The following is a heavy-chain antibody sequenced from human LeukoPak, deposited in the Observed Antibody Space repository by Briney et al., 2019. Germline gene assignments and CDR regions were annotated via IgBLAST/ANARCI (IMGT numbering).Heavy chain of an antibody. CDR1: GGSFSGYY. D-gene: IGHD1-7*01. V-gene: IGHV4-34*01. CDR2: INHSGST. CDR3: ARVPASTYNWNYDFGVYYFDY. Sequence: SETPSLTCAVYGGSFSGYYWSWIRQPPGKGLEWIGEINHSGSTNYNPSLKSRVTISVDTSKNQFSLKLRSVTAADTAVYYCARVPASTYNWNYDFGVYYFDYWGQGTLVTVSS. J-gene: IGHJ4*02.